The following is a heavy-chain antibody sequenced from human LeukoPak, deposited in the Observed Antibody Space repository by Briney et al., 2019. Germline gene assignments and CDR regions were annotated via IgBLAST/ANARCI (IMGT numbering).Heavy chain of an antibody. V-gene: IGHV3-21*01. CDR2: ISSSSSYI. CDR1: GFTFSSYS. Sequence: PGGSLRLSCAASGFTFSSYSMNWVRQAPGKGLEWVSSISSSSSYIYYADSVKGRFTISRDNAKNSLYLQMNSLRAEDTAVYYCAGAPGAAVPDYWGQGTLVTVSS. CDR3: AGAPGAAVPDY. J-gene: IGHJ4*02. D-gene: IGHD6-13*01.